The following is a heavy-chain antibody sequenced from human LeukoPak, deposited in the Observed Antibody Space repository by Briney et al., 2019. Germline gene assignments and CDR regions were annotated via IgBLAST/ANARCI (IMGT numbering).Heavy chain of an antibody. D-gene: IGHD5-12*01. CDR3: ARGGSGYDLGDFDY. CDR2: IFHSGST. J-gene: IGHJ4*02. Sequence: ASETLSLTCAVSSGSIFSSNWWSWVRQPPGKGLEWIGQIFHSGSTSYSPSLKSRVTISVDKSKNQFSLKLSSVTAADTAVYYCARGGSGYDLGDFDYWGQGTLVTVSS. CDR1: SGSIFSSNW. V-gene: IGHV4-4*02.